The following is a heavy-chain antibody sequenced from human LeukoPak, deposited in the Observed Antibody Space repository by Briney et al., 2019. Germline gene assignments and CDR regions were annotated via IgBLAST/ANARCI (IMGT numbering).Heavy chain of an antibody. CDR2: MSPRSGNT. CDR1: GYTFTSYD. Sequence: ASVKVSCEASGYTFTSYDINWVRQAAGQGLEWMGWMSPRSGNTGYAQKFQGRVTLTRNTSISTAYMELSRLRSDDTAVYYCARARSGWPNDAFDIWGQGTMVTVSS. J-gene: IGHJ3*02. D-gene: IGHD6-19*01. V-gene: IGHV1-8*01. CDR3: ARARSGWPNDAFDI.